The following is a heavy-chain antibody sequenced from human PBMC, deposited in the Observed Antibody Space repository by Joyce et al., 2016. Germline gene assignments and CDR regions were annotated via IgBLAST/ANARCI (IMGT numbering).Heavy chain of an antibody. D-gene: IGHD2-2*01. CDR3: ARDQGSSPGF. J-gene: IGHJ4*02. V-gene: IGHV4-4*02. Sequence: QVQLQESGPGLVKPSGTLSLTCAVSGDSISSGNWWNWVRQPPGKGLEWIGEIYHTGEANDNPSLKSRVSISVASSKNLFSLSLTSVTAADTAVYYCARDQGSSPGFWGQGTLVTVSS. CDR2: IYHTGEA. CDR1: GDSISSGNW.